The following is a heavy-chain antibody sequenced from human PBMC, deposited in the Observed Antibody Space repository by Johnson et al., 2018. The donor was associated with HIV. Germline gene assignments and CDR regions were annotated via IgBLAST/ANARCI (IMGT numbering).Heavy chain of an antibody. CDR3: AREMAWEDAFDV. CDR1: GFTVSSNY. CDR2: IFSGGST. J-gene: IGHJ3*01. D-gene: IGHD5-24*01. Sequence: VQLVESGGGLVQPGGSLRLSCAASGFTVSSNYMSWVRQAPGKGLEWVSVIFSGGSTYYADSVKGRFTISRDNSKNTLYMQMNSLRAEDTAVYYCAREMAWEDAFDVWGQGTMVTVSS. V-gene: IGHV3-66*01.